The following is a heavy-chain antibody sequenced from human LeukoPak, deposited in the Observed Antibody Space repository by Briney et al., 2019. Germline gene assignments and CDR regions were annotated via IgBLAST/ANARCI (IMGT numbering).Heavy chain of an antibody. Sequence: GGSLRLSCAASGFTFSSYGMHWVRQAPGKGLEWVAFIRYDGSNKYYADSVKGRFTISRDNSKNTLYLQMNSLRAEDTAVYYCAKDLESLVVVVAGSFDYRGQGTLVTVSS. D-gene: IGHD2-15*01. CDR3: AKDLESLVVVVAGSFDY. V-gene: IGHV3-30*02. J-gene: IGHJ4*02. CDR2: IRYDGSNK. CDR1: GFTFSSYG.